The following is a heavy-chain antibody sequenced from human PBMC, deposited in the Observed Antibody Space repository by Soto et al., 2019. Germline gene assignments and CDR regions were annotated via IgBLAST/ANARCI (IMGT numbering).Heavy chain of an antibody. CDR3: GSKGPTAVDWLSHFEF. V-gene: IGHV1-69*06. D-gene: IGHD3-9*01. CDR2: IIRKFGTT. Sequence: VQLVQSGAEVRKPGSSVKVSCKASGGTFSNYALSWVRQAPGQGLEWMGGIIRKFGTTNYAQKFQGRVSITGDKSRKTAYREGRSLTSEDTAVYYWGSKGPTAVDWLSHFEFWGQGPPVTVSS. J-gene: IGHJ4*02. CDR1: GGTFSNYA.